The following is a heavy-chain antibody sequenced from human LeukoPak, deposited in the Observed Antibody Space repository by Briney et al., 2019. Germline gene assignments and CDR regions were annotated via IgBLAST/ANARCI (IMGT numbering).Heavy chain of an antibody. CDR1: GGSISSGGYS. CDR3: ATIGSGSYYTDYYFDY. J-gene: IGHJ4*02. V-gene: IGHV4-31*03. CDR2: IYYSGST. Sequence: PSETLSLTCTVSGGSISSGGYSWSWIRQHPGKGLEWIGYIYYSGSTYYNPSLKSRVTVSVDTSKNQFSLKLSSVTAADTAVYYCATIGSGSYYTDYYFDYWGQGTLVTVSS. D-gene: IGHD3-10*01.